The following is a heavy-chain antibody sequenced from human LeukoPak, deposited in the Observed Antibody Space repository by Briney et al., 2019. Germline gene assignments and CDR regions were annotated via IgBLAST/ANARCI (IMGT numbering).Heavy chain of an antibody. D-gene: IGHD2-2*01. CDR2: INSDGSST. Sequence: PGGSLRLSCAASGFTFSSYWMHWVRQAPGKALVWVSRINSDGSSTSYADSVKGRFTISRDNAKNTLYLQMNSLRAEDTAVYYCASAPSWQSGMDVWGQGTTVTVSS. CDR3: ASAPSWQSGMDV. J-gene: IGHJ6*02. V-gene: IGHV3-74*01. CDR1: GFTFSSYW.